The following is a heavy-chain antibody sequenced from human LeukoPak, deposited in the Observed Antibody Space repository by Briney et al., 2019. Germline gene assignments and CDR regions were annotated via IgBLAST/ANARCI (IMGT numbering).Heavy chain of an antibody. Sequence: PGGSLRLSCAASGFTFSNYGMNWVRQAPGKGLVWVSRINSDGSSTSYADSVKGRFTISRDNAKNTLYLQMNSLRAEDTAVYYCARAKGFFAFDIWGQGTMVTVSS. CDR3: ARAKGFFAFDI. V-gene: IGHV3-74*01. CDR2: INSDGSST. J-gene: IGHJ3*02. CDR1: GFTFSNYG.